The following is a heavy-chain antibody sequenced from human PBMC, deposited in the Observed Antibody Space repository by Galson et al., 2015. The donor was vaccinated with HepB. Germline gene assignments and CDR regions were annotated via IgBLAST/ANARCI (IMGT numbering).Heavy chain of an antibody. J-gene: IGHJ6*02. D-gene: IGHD2-2*01. CDR3: ASWCSSTSCKRDYGMDV. Sequence: SVKVSCKASGYTFTSYDINWVRQATGQGLEWMGWMNPNSGNTGYAQKFQGRVTMTRNTSISTAYMELSSLRSEDTAVYYCASWCSSTSCKRDYGMDVWGQGTTVTVSS. CDR1: GYTFTSYD. V-gene: IGHV1-8*01. CDR2: MNPNSGNT.